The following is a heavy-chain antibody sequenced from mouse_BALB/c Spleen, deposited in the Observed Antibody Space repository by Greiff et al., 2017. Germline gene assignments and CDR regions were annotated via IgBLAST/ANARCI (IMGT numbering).Heavy chain of an antibody. J-gene: IGHJ3*01. CDR2: IDPENGDT. CDR1: GFNIKDYY. V-gene: IGHV14-4*02. Sequence: VHVKQSGAELVRSGASVKLSCTASGFNIKDYYMHWVKQRPEQGLEWIGWIDPENGDTEYAPKFQGKATMTADTSSNTAYLQLSSLTSEDTAVYYCTYGVFAYWGQGTLVTVSA. D-gene: IGHD1-1*01. CDR3: TYGVFAY.